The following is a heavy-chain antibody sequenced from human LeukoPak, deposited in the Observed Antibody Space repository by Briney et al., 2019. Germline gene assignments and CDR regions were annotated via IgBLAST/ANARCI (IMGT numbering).Heavy chain of an antibody. CDR3: ASANYYDRVGYYGGDGFDI. V-gene: IGHV1-18*01. J-gene: IGHJ3*02. CDR1: GYTLTSYS. D-gene: IGHD3-22*01. Sequence: ASLKVSCKGSGYTLTSYSISWVRQAPGQGLEWMGWISAYNGNTHYAQKIQGRGTMTTDTPTSTAYMELRRLRSDDTAVYYCASANYYDRVGYYGGDGFDIWGQGTMVTVSS. CDR2: ISAYNGNT.